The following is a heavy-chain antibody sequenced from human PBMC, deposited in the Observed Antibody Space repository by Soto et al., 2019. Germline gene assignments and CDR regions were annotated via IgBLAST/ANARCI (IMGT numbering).Heavy chain of an antibody. J-gene: IGHJ6*02. D-gene: IGHD2-15*01. Sequence: QVQLVQSGAEVKKPGSSVKVSCKASGGSFTTFIVTWVRQAPGQGIEWMGRIIPVLGVEYYAQKLQGRVTITHDKSTNPAYLELGSPRSEDTAAYYCAKSPHPGSATPSSYGMDVWGLGTTVTVSS. CDR1: GGSFTTFI. V-gene: IGHV1-69*02. CDR2: IIPVLGVE. CDR3: AKSPHPGSATPSSYGMDV.